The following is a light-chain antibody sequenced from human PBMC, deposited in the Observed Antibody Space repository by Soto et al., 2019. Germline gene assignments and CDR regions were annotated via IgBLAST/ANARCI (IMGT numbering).Light chain of an antibody. CDR3: QQSFGTTWT. Sequence: DIQLTQSPSSLSASVGDRVTITCRASQGIITYLNWYQQKPGKAPKLLIYDASSLESGVPSRFSGGGSATDFTLTISSLQPEDFATYYCQQSFGTTWTFGRGTKVDIK. CDR2: DAS. V-gene: IGKV1-39*01. CDR1: QGIITY. J-gene: IGKJ1*01.